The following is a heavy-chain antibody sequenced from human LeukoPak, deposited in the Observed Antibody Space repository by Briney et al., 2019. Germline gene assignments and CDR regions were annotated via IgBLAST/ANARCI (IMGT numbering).Heavy chain of an antibody. CDR3: EVVPNY. V-gene: IGHV1-46*01. J-gene: IGHJ4*02. CDR1: GYTFTSYY. D-gene: IGHD3-22*01. CDR2: INPSGGST. Sequence: APVKVSCKASGYTFTSYYTQWVRQAPGQGLEWVGIINPSGGSTSSAQKFQGRVTMTRDTSTSTVYMELSSLRSEDTAVYYCEVVPNYWGQGTLVTVSS.